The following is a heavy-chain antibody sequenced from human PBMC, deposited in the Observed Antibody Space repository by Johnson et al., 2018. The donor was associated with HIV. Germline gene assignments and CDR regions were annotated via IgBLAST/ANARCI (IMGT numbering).Heavy chain of an antibody. V-gene: IGHV3-30-3*01. CDR3: ARVNEDLLYSFDI. J-gene: IGHJ3*02. CDR2: ISYDGSNK. Sequence: QVQLVESGGGVVQPGRSLRLSCAASGFTFSSYAMHWVRQAPGKGLEWVAVISYDGSNKYYADSVKGRFTISRDNAKNSLYLQMNSLRAEDTAVYYCARVNEDLLYSFDIWGQGTMVPVSS. D-gene: IGHD1-1*01. CDR1: GFTFSSYA.